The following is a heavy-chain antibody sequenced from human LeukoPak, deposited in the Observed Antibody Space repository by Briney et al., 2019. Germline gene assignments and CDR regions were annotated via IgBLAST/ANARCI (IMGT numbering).Heavy chain of an antibody. V-gene: IGHV3-23*01. D-gene: IGHD3-22*01. CDR2: ISPSADRT. J-gene: IGHJ4*02. CDR3: AIMHGYYDGSGYWVQ. CDR1: GFTFSGYG. Sequence: PGGSLRLSCAGSGFTFSGYGMSWVRQAPGKEMEWVSFISPSADRTSNADSVEGRFTISRDNPRNTLYLQMNSLRDEDTAVYYCAIMHGYYDGSGYWVQWGQGTLVTVSS.